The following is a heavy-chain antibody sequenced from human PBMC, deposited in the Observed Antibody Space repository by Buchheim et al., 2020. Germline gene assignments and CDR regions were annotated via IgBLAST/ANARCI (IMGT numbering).Heavy chain of an antibody. D-gene: IGHD3-16*01. V-gene: IGHV3-48*03. J-gene: IGHJ4*02. CDR2: ISGSGTTI. CDR1: GFTFNNFD. CDR3: ARGTYNYAF. Sequence: EVQLVESGGGLVQPGGSLRLSCAASGFTFNNFDMNWVRQAPGKGLEWISYISGSGTTINYADSVKGRFTISGDNAKNSLYLQMNSLRAEDTAVYYCARGTYNYAFWGQGTL.